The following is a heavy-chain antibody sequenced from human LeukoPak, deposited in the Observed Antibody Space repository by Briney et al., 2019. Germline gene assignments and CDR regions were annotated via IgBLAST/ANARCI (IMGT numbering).Heavy chain of an antibody. V-gene: IGHV1-69*05. Sequence: ASVKVSCKASGGTFNSYAISWVRQAPGQGLEWMGGIIPIFGTANYAQKFQGRVTITTDESTSTAYMELSSLRSEDTAVYYCASGPGLLSDHWYFDLWGRGTLVTVSS. CDR1: GGTFNSYA. CDR3: ASGPGLLSDHWYFDL. D-gene: IGHD2-2*01. CDR2: IIPIFGTA. J-gene: IGHJ2*01.